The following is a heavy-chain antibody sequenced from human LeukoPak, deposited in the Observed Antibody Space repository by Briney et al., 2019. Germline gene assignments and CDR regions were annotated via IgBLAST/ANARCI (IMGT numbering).Heavy chain of an antibody. V-gene: IGHV3-23*01. D-gene: IGHD3-16*02. CDR2: IIVSGGST. Sequence: RGSLRLSCAASGFTFSSYGMSWVPQAPGKGLEGVSAIIVSGGSTFHPHSVKGRFTISRDTSKTTPYLQMNRLSPADTAVYYCATVKAVTFGGVTVFAPEVPWGFDYWGQGTLVTVSS. CDR3: ATVKAVTFGGVTVFAPEVPWGFDY. CDR1: GFTFSSYG. J-gene: IGHJ4*02.